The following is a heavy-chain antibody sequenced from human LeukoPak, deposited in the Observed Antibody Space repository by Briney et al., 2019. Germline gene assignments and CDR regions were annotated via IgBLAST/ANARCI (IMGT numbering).Heavy chain of an antibody. CDR2: IYYSGST. J-gene: IGHJ4*02. V-gene: IGHV4-39*01. CDR3: ARLPAPYCGSTSCKAY. D-gene: IGHD2-2*01. CDR1: GGSVSSSSYY. Sequence: PSETLSLTCTVSGGSVSSSSYYWDWIRQPPGKGLEWIGSIYYSGSTYYNPSLKRRVTISVDTSKNQFSLKLSSVTAADTAVYYCARLPAPYCGSTSCKAYWGQGTLATVSS.